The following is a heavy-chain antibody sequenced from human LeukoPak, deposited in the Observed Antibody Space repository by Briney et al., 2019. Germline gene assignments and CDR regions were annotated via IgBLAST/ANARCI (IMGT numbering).Heavy chain of an antibody. J-gene: IGHJ5*02. CDR1: GGSISSYY. V-gene: IGHV4-59*01. CDR2: IYYSGST. CDR3: ARDIPHCSSTSCYPWFDP. Sequence: SETLSLTCTVSGGSISSYYWSWIRQPPGKGLEWIGYIYYSGSTNYNPSLKSRVTISVDTSKNQFSLKLSSVTAADTAVYYCARDIPHCSSTSCYPWFDPWGQGTLVTVSS. D-gene: IGHD2-2*01.